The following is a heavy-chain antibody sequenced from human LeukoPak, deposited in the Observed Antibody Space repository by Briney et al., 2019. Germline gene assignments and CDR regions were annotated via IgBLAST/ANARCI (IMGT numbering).Heavy chain of an antibody. D-gene: IGHD2-2*01. CDR1: GFTFSSYG. J-gene: IGHJ6*03. CDR3: AKEAYCSSTSCYYYYYYYMDV. CDR2: ISGSGGST. Sequence: GGSLRLSCAASGFTFSSYGMHWVRQAPGKGLEWVSAISGSGGSTHYADSVKGRFTISRDNSKNTLYLQMNSLRAEDTAVYYCAKEAYCSSTSCYYYYYYYMDVWGKGTTVTVSS. V-gene: IGHV3-23*01.